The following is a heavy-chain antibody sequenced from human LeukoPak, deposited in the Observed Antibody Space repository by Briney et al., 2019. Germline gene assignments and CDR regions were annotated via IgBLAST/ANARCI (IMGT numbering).Heavy chain of an antibody. Sequence: SETLSLTCTVSGGSISSYYWSWIRQPAGKGLEWIGRIYTSGSTNYNPSLKSRVTMSVDTSKNQFSLKLSSVTAADTAVYYCARDIRYSSWDYYYMDVWGKGTTVTVSS. CDR2: IYTSGST. D-gene: IGHD5-18*01. V-gene: IGHV4-4*07. J-gene: IGHJ6*03. CDR3: ARDIRYSSWDYYYMDV. CDR1: GGSISSYY.